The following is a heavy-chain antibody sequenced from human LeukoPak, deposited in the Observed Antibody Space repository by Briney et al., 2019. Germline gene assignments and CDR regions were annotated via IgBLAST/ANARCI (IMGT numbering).Heavy chain of an antibody. D-gene: IGHD7-27*01. Sequence: ASVTVSCTASGYTFTIYYVHWVRQAPGQGLEWMGIINPGGGSPTYAQKFQGRVTMTSDTSTSTVYMELSSLRSEDTAVYYCARDQSGVHFDLWGRGTLVTVSS. CDR2: INPGGGSP. CDR3: ARDQSGVHFDL. J-gene: IGHJ2*01. CDR1: GYTFTIYY. V-gene: IGHV1-46*01.